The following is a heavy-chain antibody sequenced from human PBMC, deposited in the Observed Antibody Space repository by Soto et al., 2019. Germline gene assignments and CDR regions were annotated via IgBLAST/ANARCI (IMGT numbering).Heavy chain of an antibody. CDR3: TRLPGNSSGTGRKYAFDI. V-gene: IGHV3-73*01. D-gene: IGHD1-26*01. CDR2: IRSKANSYAT. CDR1: GFTFSGSA. J-gene: IGHJ3*02. Sequence: GGSLRLSCAASGFTFSGSAMHWVRQASGKGLEWVGRIRSKANSYATAYAASVKGRFTISRDDSKNTAYLQMNSLKTEDTAVYYCTRLPGNSSGTGRKYAFDIWGQGTMVTVSS.